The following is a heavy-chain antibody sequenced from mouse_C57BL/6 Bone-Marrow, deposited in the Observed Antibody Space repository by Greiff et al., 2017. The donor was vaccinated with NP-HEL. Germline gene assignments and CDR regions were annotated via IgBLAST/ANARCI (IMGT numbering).Heavy chain of an antibody. CDR2: ISSGGSYT. J-gene: IGHJ2*01. V-gene: IGHV5-6*01. D-gene: IGHD1-2*01. CDR3: ARLTTVTLYYFDY. CDR1: GFTFSSYG. Sequence: EVKLMQSGGDLVKPGGSLKLSCAASGFTFSSYGMSWVRQTPDKRLEWVATISSGGSYTYYPDSVKGRVTISRDNAKNTLYLQMSSLKSEDTAMYYCARLTTVTLYYFDYWGQGTTLTVSS.